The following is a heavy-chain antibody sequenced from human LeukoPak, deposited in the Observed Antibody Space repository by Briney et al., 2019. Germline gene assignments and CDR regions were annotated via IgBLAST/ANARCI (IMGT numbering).Heavy chain of an antibody. CDR3: TTDPRQSLIYYYYYYMDV. CDR1: GFTFSSYS. CDR2: IKSKTDGGTT. V-gene: IGHV3-15*01. Sequence: GGSLRLSCAASGFTFSSYSMNWVRQAPGKGLEWVGRIKSKTDGGTTDYAAPVKGRFTISRDDSKNTLYLQMNSLKTEDTAVYYCTTDPRQSLIYYYYYYMDVWGKGTTVTVSS. D-gene: IGHD4-11*01. J-gene: IGHJ6*03.